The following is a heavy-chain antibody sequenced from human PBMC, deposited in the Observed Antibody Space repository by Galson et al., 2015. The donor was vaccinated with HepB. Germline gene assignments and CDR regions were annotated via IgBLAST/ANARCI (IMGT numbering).Heavy chain of an antibody. CDR3: ASGRIRGWNAAFDI. V-gene: IGHV3-20*01. CDR2: IDWNGGNT. J-gene: IGHJ3*02. Sequence: SLRLSCAASGFDFNDYGMSWVRQAPGKGLEWVAGIDWNGGNTGYVDSVRGRFFISRDNAKNSLYLQMNSLRVEDTAFYHCASGRIRGWNAAFDIWGQGTMVTVSS. CDR1: GFDFNDYG. D-gene: IGHD6-19*01.